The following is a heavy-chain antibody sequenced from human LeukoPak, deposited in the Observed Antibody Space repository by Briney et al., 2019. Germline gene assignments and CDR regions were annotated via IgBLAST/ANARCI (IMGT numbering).Heavy chain of an antibody. Sequence: PGGSLRLSCAASGFTFSSYAMSWVRQAPGKGLEWVSAISGSGGSTYYADSVKGRFTISRDNSKNTLYLQMSSLRAEDTAVYYCAKGMYSSGWLFDYWGQGTLVTVSS. V-gene: IGHV3-23*01. CDR2: ISGSGGST. J-gene: IGHJ4*02. CDR3: AKGMYSSGWLFDY. D-gene: IGHD6-19*01. CDR1: GFTFSSYA.